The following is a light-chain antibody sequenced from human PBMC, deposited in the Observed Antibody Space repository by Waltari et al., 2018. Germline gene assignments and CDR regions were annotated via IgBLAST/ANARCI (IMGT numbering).Light chain of an antibody. CDR3: QQYDTWPRT. Sequence: EIVIRQSPATLSVSPGERVTLSCRASQSVSSNLAWYKQKPGQTPRLLIYCASTSATGFPARFSVSGSATDFTLTISSLQSEDFAVYYCQQYDTWPRTFGQGTKVEIK. CDR2: CAS. J-gene: IGKJ1*01. CDR1: QSVSSN. V-gene: IGKV3-15*01.